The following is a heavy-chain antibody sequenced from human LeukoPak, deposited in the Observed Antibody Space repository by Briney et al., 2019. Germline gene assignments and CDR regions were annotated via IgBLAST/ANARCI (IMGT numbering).Heavy chain of an antibody. CDR1: GGSISSRNW. CDR2: IYHSGST. CDR3: ARVAGSGYDNRGWFDP. V-gene: IGHV4-4*02. J-gene: IGHJ5*02. D-gene: IGHD5-12*01. Sequence: PSGTLSLTCAVSGGSISSRNWWSWVRQPPGKGLEWIGEIYHSGSTYYNPSLQSRVTISVDTSKNQFSLKVSSVTAADTAVYYCARVAGSGYDNRGWFDPWGQGTLVTVSS.